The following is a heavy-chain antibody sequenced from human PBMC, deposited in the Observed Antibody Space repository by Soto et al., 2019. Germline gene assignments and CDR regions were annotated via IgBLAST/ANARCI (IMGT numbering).Heavy chain of an antibody. Sequence: QVRLQQWGAGLLKPSETLSLTCAVYGGSFSGYYWTWIRQSPGKGLEWIGEINHSGSPKGLEWLGEINQSGTTKYNPSLKSRVIISEDTSKNQFTLKLSSVTAADTAVYFCARVRGYDYPLYDAYDIWGQGTMVTVSS. J-gene: IGHJ3*02. V-gene: IGHV4-34*01. CDR2: INHSGSPKGLEWLGEINQSGTT. D-gene: IGHD5-12*01. CDR3: ARVRGYDYPLYDAYDI. CDR1: GGSFSGYY.